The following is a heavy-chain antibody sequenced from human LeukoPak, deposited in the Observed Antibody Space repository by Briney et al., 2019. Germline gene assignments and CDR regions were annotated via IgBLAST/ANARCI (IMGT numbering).Heavy chain of an antibody. V-gene: IGHV4-39*07. Sequence: SETLSLTCTVSGGSISSSSYYWGWIRQPPGKGLEWIGSIYYSGSTYYNPSLKSRVTISLDTSKNQFSLRLSAMTAADTAVYFCARGWGSSEEYKWLDYYYYYMDVWGKGTTVTVSS. D-gene: IGHD1-1*01. CDR1: GGSISSSSYY. CDR3: ARGWGSSEEYKWLDYYYYYMDV. J-gene: IGHJ6*03. CDR2: IYYSGST.